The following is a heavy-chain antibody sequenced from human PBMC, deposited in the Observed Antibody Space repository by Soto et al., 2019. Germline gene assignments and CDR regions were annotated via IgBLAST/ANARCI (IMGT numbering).Heavy chain of an antibody. CDR3: ARDGRVIVVASV. CDR1: GFTFTTYW. J-gene: IGHJ4*02. CDR2: VKPDGSER. V-gene: IGHV3-7*01. D-gene: IGHD3-22*01. Sequence: GGSLRLSCAASGFTFTTYWMSWLRQAPGKGLEWVATVKPDGSERYYVDSVKGRFTISRDNGKNSLYLQMNSLRAEDTAVYYCARDGRVIVVASVWGQGALVTVS.